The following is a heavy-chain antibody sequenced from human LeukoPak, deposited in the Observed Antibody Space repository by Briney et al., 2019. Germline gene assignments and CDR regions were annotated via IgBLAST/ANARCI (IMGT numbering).Heavy chain of an antibody. D-gene: IGHD3-22*01. CDR1: GGTFSSYA. Sequence: SVKVSCKASGGTFSSYAISWVRQAPGQGLEWMGGIIPIFGTANYAQKFQGRVTITTDESTSTAYMELSSLRSEDTAVYYCARSGGSYYYDSSGYIYNFDYWGQGTLVTVSS. CDR3: ARSGGSYYYDSSGYIYNFDY. J-gene: IGHJ4*02. CDR2: IIPIFGTA. V-gene: IGHV1-69*05.